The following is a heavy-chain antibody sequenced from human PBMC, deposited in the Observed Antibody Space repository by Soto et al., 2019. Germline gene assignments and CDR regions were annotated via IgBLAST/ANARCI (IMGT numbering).Heavy chain of an antibody. CDR1: GGSISSGGYY. CDR2: IYYSGST. J-gene: IGHJ5*02. V-gene: IGHV4-31*03. CDR3: ARDLAAAGGWFDP. Sequence: QVQLQESGPGLVKPSQTLSLTCNVSGGSISSGGYYWSWIRQHPGKGLEWIGYIYYSGSTYYNPSLKSRVTISVDTSKNQFSLKLSSVTAADTAVYYCARDLAAAGGWFDPWGQGTLVTVSS. D-gene: IGHD6-13*01.